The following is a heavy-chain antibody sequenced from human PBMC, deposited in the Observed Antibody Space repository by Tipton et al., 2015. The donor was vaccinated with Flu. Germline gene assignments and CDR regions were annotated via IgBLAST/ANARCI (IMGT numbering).Heavy chain of an antibody. V-gene: IGHV4-4*07. CDR2: VYHTGDS. J-gene: IGHJ4*02. D-gene: IGHD6-13*01. CDR3: ASHNSRWYIDY. Sequence: TLSLTCTVSGGSMSPYSWSWIRQSADKGLEWIGHVYHTGDSDYNPSLQSRVSMSLDTSKNQFFLTLTSVTATDAAVYYCASHNSRWYIDYWGQGTVVTVSS. CDR1: GGSMSPYS.